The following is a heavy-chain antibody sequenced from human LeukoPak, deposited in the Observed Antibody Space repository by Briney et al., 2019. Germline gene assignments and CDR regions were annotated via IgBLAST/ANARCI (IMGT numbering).Heavy chain of an antibody. V-gene: IGHV1-2*02. CDR1: GYTFTGYY. J-gene: IGHJ4*02. CDR2: INPNSGGT. Sequence: GASVRVSCKASGYTFTGYYMHWVRQAPGQGLEWMGWINPNSGGTNYAQKFQGRVTMTRDTSISTAYMELSRLRSDDTAVYYCARDLGYCSSTSCYREYYFDYWGQGTLVTVSS. D-gene: IGHD2-2*01. CDR3: ARDLGYCSSTSCYREYYFDY.